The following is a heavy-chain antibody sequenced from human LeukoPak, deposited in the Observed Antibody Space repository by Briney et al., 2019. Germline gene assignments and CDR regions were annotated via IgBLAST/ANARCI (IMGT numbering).Heavy chain of an antibody. V-gene: IGHV3-7*03. CDR2: IKQDGSEK. CDR1: GFTFSSYW. CDR3: ARVSRYGDYGEVDY. J-gene: IGHJ4*02. D-gene: IGHD4-17*01. Sequence: GGSLRLSCAASGFTFSSYWMSWVRQAPGKGLEWVANIKQDGSEKYYVGSVKGRFTISRDNAKNSLYLQMNSLRAEDTAVYYCARVSRYGDYGEVDYWGQGTLVTVSS.